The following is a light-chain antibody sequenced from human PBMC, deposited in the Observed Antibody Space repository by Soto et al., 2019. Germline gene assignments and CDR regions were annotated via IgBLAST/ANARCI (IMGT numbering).Light chain of an antibody. CDR2: GAS. J-gene: IGKJ1*01. Sequence: EVPLRMSPDRLCFSPGERATLSCSASQSVSSSYLAWYQQKPGQAPRLLIYGASSRATGIPDRFIGSGSGTTFTLTISRLEPEDSAVYYCQQYGRSPTWTFGQGTKVDIK. CDR1: QSVSSSY. V-gene: IGKV3-20*01. CDR3: QQYGRSPTWT.